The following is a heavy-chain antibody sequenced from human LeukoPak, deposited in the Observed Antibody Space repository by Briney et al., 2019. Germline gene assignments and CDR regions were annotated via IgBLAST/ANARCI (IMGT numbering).Heavy chain of an antibody. Sequence: ASVKVSCKASGYTFTSYGISWVRQAPGQGLEWMGWISAYNGNTSYAQKLQGRVTMTTDTSTSTAYMELRSLRSDDTAVYYCARELRDYDSSGYYFCNDYWGQGTLVTVSS. J-gene: IGHJ4*02. V-gene: IGHV1-18*01. D-gene: IGHD3-22*01. CDR1: GYTFTSYG. CDR3: ARELRDYDSSGYYFCNDY. CDR2: ISAYNGNT.